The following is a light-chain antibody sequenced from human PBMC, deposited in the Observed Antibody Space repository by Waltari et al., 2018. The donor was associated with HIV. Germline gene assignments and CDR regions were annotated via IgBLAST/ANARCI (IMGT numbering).Light chain of an antibody. V-gene: IGLV2-23*02. Sequence: QSALTQPASVSGSPGQSITISCTGTSSDVGSYNLVSWYQQHPGKAPKLMIYEVTKRPSGVSNRFSGSKSGNTASLTISGLQAEDEGDYHCCSYAGTSILVFGGGTKLTVL. CDR1: SSDVGSYNL. CDR2: EVT. J-gene: IGLJ3*02. CDR3: CSYAGTSILV.